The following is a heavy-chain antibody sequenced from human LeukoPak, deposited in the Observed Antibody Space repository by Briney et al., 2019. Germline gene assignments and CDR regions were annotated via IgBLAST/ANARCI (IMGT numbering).Heavy chain of an antibody. D-gene: IGHD6-13*01. J-gene: IGHJ5*02. V-gene: IGHV1-8*03. CDR2: MNPNSGNT. CDR1: GYTFTSYD. Sequence: ASVKVSCKASGYTFTSYDINWVRQATGQGLEWMGWMNPNSGNTGYAQKFQGRVTITRNTSISTAYMELSSLRSEDTAVYYCARGRPTTSMAAAGVNWFDPWGQGTLVTVSS. CDR3: ARGRPTTSMAAAGVNWFDP.